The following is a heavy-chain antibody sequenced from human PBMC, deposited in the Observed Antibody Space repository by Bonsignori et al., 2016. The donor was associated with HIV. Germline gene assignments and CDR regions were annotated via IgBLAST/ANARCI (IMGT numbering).Heavy chain of an antibody. D-gene: IGHD6-13*01. J-gene: IGHJ1*01. Sequence: WIRQPPGKGLEWIGRIYTSGSTNYNPSLKSRVTISVDTSKNQFSLKLSSVTAADTAVYYCARDSLGAAAAELYFQHWGQGTLVTVSS. V-gene: IGHV4-61*02. CDR2: IYTSGST. CDR3: ARDSLGAAAAELYFQH.